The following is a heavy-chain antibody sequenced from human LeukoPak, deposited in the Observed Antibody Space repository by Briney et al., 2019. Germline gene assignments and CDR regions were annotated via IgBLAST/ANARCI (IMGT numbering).Heavy chain of an antibody. CDR2: IFYSGTT. D-gene: IGHD2-2*01. V-gene: IGHV4-59*11. CDR3: ARFTVPAAITGGWFDP. J-gene: IGHJ5*02. Sequence: SETLSLTCTVSGGSISSHYRSWIRQPPGKGLEWIGYIFYSGTTNYNPSLKSRVTISIDTSKNQFSLKLSSVTAADTAVYYCARFTVPAAITGGWFDPWGQGTLVTVSS. CDR1: GGSISSHY.